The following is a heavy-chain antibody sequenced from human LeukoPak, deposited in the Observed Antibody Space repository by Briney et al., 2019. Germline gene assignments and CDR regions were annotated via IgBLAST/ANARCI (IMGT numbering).Heavy chain of an antibody. J-gene: IGHJ3*02. V-gene: IGHV4-59*01. CDR2: MYYSGST. CDR3: ARDRDAISGAFDI. CDR1: GGSFSGYY. D-gene: IGHD2-8*01. Sequence: PSETLSLTCAVYGGSFSGYYWSWIRQPPGKGLEWIGYMYYSGSTKYNPSLKSRVTISVDTSKNQFSLKLSSVTAADTAVYYCARDRDAISGAFDIWGQGTMVTVSS.